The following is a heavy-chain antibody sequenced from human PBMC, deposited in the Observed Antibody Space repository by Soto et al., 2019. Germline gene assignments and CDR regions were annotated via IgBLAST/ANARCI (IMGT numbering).Heavy chain of an antibody. V-gene: IGHV1-18*01. J-gene: IGHJ4*02. CDR3: ARGGSYGLNPKYYFDY. D-gene: IGHD1-26*01. CDR2: ISAYNGNT. CDR1: GYTFTSYG. Sequence: ASVKVSCKASGYTFTSYGISWVRQAPGQGLEWMGWISAYNGNTNHAQKLQGRVTMTTDTSTSTAYMELRSLRSDDTAVYYCARGGSYGLNPKYYFDYWGQGTLVTSPQ.